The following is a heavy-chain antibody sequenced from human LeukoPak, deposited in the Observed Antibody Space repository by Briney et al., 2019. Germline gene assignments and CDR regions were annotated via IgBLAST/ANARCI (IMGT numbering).Heavy chain of an antibody. Sequence: GRSLRLSCAASGFTFSSYAMHWVRQAPGKGLEWVAVISYDGSNKYYADSVKGRFTISRDNSKNTLYLQMNSLRAEDTAVYYCARESTQYDFWSGYPDLYFDYWGQGTLVTVSS. CDR2: ISYDGSNK. D-gene: IGHD3-3*01. CDR3: ARESTQYDFWSGYPDLYFDY. V-gene: IGHV3-30-3*01. J-gene: IGHJ4*02. CDR1: GFTFSSYA.